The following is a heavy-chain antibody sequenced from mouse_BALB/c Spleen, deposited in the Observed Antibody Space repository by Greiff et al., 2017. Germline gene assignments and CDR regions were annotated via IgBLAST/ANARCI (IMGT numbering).Heavy chain of an antibody. CDR3: ARDRNGNYLYAMDY. CDR1: GFTFTDYY. CDR2: IRNKANGYTT. D-gene: IGHD2-1*01. J-gene: IGHJ4*01. V-gene: IGHV7-3*02. Sequence: EVKLVESGGGLVQPGGSLRLSCATSGFTFTDYYMSWVRQPPGKALEWLGFIRNKANGYTTEYSASVKGRFTISRDNSQSILYLQMNTLRAEDSATYYCARDRNGNYLYAMDYWGQGTSVTVSS.